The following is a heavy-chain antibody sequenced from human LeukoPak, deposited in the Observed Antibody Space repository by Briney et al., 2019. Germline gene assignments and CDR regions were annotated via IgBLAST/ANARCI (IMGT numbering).Heavy chain of an antibody. D-gene: IGHD6-19*01. CDR2: IYYSGST. V-gene: IGHV4-39*01. Sequence: SETLSLTCTVSGGSISSSSYYWGWIRQPPGKGLEWIGSIYYSGSTYYNPSLKSRVTISVDTSKNQFSLKLSSVTAADTAVYYCARHYSSGWSRAFDIWGQGTMVTVSS. J-gene: IGHJ3*02. CDR1: GGSISSSSYY. CDR3: ARHYSSGWSRAFDI.